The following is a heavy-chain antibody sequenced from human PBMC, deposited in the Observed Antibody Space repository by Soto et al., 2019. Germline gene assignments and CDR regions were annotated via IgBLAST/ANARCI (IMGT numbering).Heavy chain of an antibody. D-gene: IGHD4-17*01. CDR1: GFTFSSYG. J-gene: IGHJ3*02. Sequence: GGSLRLSCAASGFTFSSYGMSWVRQAPGKGLEWVATINQDGGEKYDVDSVKGRFTISRDNAKNSLYLQMNSLRAEDTAVYYCASFYGDYSDAFDIWGQGTMVTVSS. V-gene: IGHV3-7*01. CDR3: ASFYGDYSDAFDI. CDR2: INQDGGEK.